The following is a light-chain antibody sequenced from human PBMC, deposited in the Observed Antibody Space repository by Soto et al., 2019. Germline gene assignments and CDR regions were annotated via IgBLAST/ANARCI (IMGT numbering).Light chain of an antibody. CDR1: QTISSW. J-gene: IGKJ1*01. V-gene: IGKV1-5*03. Sequence: DIQMTQSPSTLSGSVGDRVTITCRASQTISSWLAWYQQKPGKAPKLLIYKASTLKSGDPSRFSGSGSGTEFTLTISSLPPDDFATYYCQHYNSYSEAFGHGTKVELK. CDR2: KAS. CDR3: QHYNSYSEA.